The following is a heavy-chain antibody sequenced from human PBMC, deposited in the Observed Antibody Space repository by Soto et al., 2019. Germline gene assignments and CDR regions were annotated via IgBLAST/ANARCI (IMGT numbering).Heavy chain of an antibody. CDR3: ARAYLGRRARRGDYYYALDV. CDR1: GFSFRDYD. J-gene: IGHJ6*02. CDR2: LGAADEP. D-gene: IGHD3-10*01. Sequence: EVQLVESGGGSVQPGGSLRLSCAASGFSFRDYDMHWVRQRTGKGLEWVSGLGAADEPYYVRSVKGRFSVSRDNAQSSLYLQMNNLRVDDTAVYYWARAYLGRRARRGDYYYALDVWGRGTTVTVSS. V-gene: IGHV3-13*05.